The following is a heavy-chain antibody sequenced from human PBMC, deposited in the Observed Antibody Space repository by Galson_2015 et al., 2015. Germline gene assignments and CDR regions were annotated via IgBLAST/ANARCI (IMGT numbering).Heavy chain of an antibody. CDR1: GGTFSSYA. CDR2: IIPIFGTA. D-gene: IGHD3-10*01. V-gene: IGHV1-69*01. J-gene: IGHJ6*02. CDR3: AREAITMVRGVIRTGPYYYGMDV. Sequence: CKASGGTFSSYAISWVRQAPGQGLEWMGGIIPIFGTANYAQKFQGRVTITADESTSTAYMELSSLRSEDTAVYYCAREAITMVRGVIRTGPYYYGMDVWGQGTTVTVAS.